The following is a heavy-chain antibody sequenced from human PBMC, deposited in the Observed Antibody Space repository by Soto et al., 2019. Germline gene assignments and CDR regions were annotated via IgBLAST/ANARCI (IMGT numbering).Heavy chain of an antibody. V-gene: IGHV3-33*01. Sequence: PGGSLRLSCGASGFTFSILSMHWVRQAPGKGPDWVALIWNDGSNKYYSDSVKGRFTISRDNSKNTLYLQMNSLRAEDTALYYCARDMGYSSGHGFDYWGQGTLVTVSS. D-gene: IGHD6-19*01. CDR3: ARDMGYSSGHGFDY. CDR2: IWNDGSNK. J-gene: IGHJ4*02. CDR1: GFTFSILS.